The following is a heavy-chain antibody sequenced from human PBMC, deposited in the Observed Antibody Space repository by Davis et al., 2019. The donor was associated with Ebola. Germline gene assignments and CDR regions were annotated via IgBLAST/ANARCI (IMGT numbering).Heavy chain of an antibody. D-gene: IGHD6-13*01. CDR1: GGSIASSSYY. CDR2: ISYSGST. V-gene: IGHV4-39*07. J-gene: IGHJ6*02. CDR3: ARDPLYSSTSYYYYGMDV. Sequence: GSLRLSCTVSGGSIASSSYYWGWIRQPPGKGLEWIGSISYSGSTYYNPSLKSRVTISVDKSKNQFSLKLSSVTAADTAVYYCARDPLYSSTSYYYYGMDVWGQGTTVTVSS.